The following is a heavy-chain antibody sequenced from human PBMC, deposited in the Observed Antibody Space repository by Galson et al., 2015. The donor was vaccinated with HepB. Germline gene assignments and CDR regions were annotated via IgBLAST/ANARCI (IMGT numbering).Heavy chain of an antibody. D-gene: IGHD6-13*01. V-gene: IGHV1-2*06. J-gene: IGHJ5*02. Sequence: SVKVSCKASGYTFTGYYMHWVRQAPGQGLEWMGRINPNSGGTNYAQKFQGRVTMTRDTSISTAYMELSRLRSDDTAVYYCARERTLYSSSWFNWFDPWGQGTLVTVSS. CDR1: GYTFTGYY. CDR2: INPNSGGT. CDR3: ARERTLYSSSWFNWFDP.